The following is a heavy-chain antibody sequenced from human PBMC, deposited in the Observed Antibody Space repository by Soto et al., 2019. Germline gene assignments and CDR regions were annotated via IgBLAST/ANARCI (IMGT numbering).Heavy chain of an antibody. V-gene: IGHV4-30-4*01. CDR3: ARDAGYYGSGSYYRRFDY. CDR2: IYYSGST. D-gene: IGHD3-10*01. CDR1: GGSISSGDYY. J-gene: IGHJ4*02. Sequence: SETLSLTCTVSGGSISSGDYYWSWIRQPPGKGLEWIGYIYYSGSTYYNPSLKSRVTISVDTSKNQFSLKLSSVTAADTAVYYCARDAGYYGSGSYYRRFDYWGQGTLVTVSS.